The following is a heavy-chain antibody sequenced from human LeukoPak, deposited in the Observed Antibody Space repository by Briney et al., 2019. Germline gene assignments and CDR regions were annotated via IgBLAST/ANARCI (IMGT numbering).Heavy chain of an antibody. CDR2: IYYSGST. J-gene: IGHJ6*02. D-gene: IGHD2-21*02. CDR3: AAAYCGGDCYSSGYYYGMDV. Sequence: SQTLSHTCTVSGGSISSGGYYWSWIRQHPGKGLEWIGYIYYSGSTYYNPSLKSRVTISVDTSKNQFSLKLSSVTAADTAVYYCAAAYCGGDCYSSGYYYGMDVWGQGTTVTVSS. CDR1: GGSISSGGYY. V-gene: IGHV4-31*03.